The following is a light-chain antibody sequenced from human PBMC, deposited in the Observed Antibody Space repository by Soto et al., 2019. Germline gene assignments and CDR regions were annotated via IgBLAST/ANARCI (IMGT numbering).Light chain of an antibody. CDR2: DAS. CDR3: QQRDIWPWT. Sequence: EIVLTQSPATLSLSPGGRATLSCWASQSVNRYLVWYQQKPGQAPRLLMYDASKRATGIPARFSGSGSGTDFTLTISSLEPEDFAVYYCQQRDIWPWTFGQGTKVDI. CDR1: QSVNRY. J-gene: IGKJ1*01. V-gene: IGKV3-11*01.